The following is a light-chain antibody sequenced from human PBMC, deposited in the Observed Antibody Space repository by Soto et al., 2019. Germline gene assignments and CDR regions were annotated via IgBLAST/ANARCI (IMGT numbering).Light chain of an antibody. CDR3: QSYESSLSGWV. CDR1: SSDIGTYNS. V-gene: IGLV2-14*03. J-gene: IGLJ3*02. Sequence: QSALTQPASVSGSPGQSITISCTGTSSDIGTYNSVSWYQHHPGKAPKLLIYGNSNRPSGVPDRFSGSKSGTSASLAITGLQAEDEADYYCQSYESSLSGWVFGGGTEVPVL. CDR2: GNS.